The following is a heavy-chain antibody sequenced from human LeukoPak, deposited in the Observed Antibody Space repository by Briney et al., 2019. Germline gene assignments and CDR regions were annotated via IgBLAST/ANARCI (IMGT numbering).Heavy chain of an antibody. CDR3: ARAKAYSTSCYDY. J-gene: IGHJ4*02. CDR1: GFTFSSYA. Sequence: GGSLRLSCAASGFTFSSYAMHWVRQAPGKGPEWVAVISYGGSNKYYADSVKGRFTISRDNSKDTLYLQMNSLRAEDTAVYYCARAKAYSTSCYDYWGQGTLVTVSS. D-gene: IGHD2-2*01. V-gene: IGHV3-30-3*01. CDR2: ISYGGSNK.